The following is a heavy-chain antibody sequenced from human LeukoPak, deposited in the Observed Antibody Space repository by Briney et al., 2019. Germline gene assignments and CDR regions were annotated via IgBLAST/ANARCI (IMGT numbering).Heavy chain of an antibody. V-gene: IGHV3-30*02. Sequence: PWGSLRLSCAASGLAFSSYGMHWVRQAPGKGLGWVAFIRYDGSNKYYTDSVKGRFTISRDNSKNTLYLQMNSLRAEDTAVYYCARDGYSSGWPRLSYWGQGTLVTVSS. J-gene: IGHJ4*02. CDR1: GLAFSSYG. D-gene: IGHD6-19*01. CDR3: ARDGYSSGWPRLSY. CDR2: IRYDGSNK.